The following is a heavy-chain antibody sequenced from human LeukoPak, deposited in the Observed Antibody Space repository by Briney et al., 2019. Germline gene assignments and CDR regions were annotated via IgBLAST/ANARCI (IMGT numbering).Heavy chain of an antibody. J-gene: IGHJ4*02. Sequence: GGSLRLSCAASGFTFSGSAIHWVRQAIGKGLEWVSAIGTAGDTYYQGSVRGRFTMSRENAKNSLYLQMNSLTAGDTAVYYCARGADTHFDYWGQGILVTVSS. D-gene: IGHD2-15*01. CDR2: IGTAGDT. V-gene: IGHV3-13*04. CDR3: ARGADTHFDY. CDR1: GFTFSGSA.